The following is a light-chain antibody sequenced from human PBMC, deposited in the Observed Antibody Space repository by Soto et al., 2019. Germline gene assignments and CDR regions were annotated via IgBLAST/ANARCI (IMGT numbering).Light chain of an antibody. J-gene: IGLJ3*02. CDR1: SSDVGGYNY. CDR2: EVS. Sequence: QSALTQPPSASGSPGQSVAISCTGTSSDVGGYNYVSWYQQHPGKAPKLMIYEVSKRPSGVPDRFSGSKSGNTASLTVSGLQAEDEAHYYCSLYAGSRVFGGGTKLTVL. V-gene: IGLV2-8*01. CDR3: SLYAGSRV.